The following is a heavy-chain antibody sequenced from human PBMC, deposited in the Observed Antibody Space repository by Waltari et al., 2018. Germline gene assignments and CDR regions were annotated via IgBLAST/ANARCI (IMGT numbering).Heavy chain of an antibody. D-gene: IGHD2-2*01. CDR1: GDSVSRHD. CDR2: MYSSART. CDR3: AREVRVPKTPSYYMDV. V-gene: IGHV4-4*07. Sequence: QVELREASPGLVKPSETLSLTCTISGDSVSRHDWSWIRQPDGKGLEWVGRMYSSARTNYNPSLMSRVTMSVATSTNQFSLKLRSVTAADTAVYYCAREVRVPKTPSYYMDVWGRGTTVTISS. J-gene: IGHJ6*03.